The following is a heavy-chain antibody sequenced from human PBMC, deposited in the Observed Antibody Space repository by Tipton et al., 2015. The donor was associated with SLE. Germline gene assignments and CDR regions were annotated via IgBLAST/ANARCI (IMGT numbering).Heavy chain of an antibody. D-gene: IGHD6-19*01. CDR2: TSWNSGSI. CDR1: GFTFDDYA. V-gene: IGHV3-9*01. J-gene: IGHJ6*02. CDR3: AKDLFSGWYAHYYYGMDV. Sequence: SLRLSCAASGFTFDDYAMHWVRQAPGKGLEWVSGTSWNSGSIGYADSVKGRFTISRDNAKNSLYLQMNSLRAEDTALYYCAKDLFSGWYAHYYYGMDVWGQGTTVTVSS.